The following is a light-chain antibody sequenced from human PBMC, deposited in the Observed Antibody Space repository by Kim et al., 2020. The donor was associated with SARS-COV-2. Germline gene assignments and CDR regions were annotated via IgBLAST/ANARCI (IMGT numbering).Light chain of an antibody. V-gene: IGKV3-11*01. CDR1: QSIGLY. CDR3: QHRSNWPIT. CDR2: AAS. Sequence: DIALTQSPATLSLSPGERATRSCRANQSIGLYLAWYQQKPGQAPRLLIYAASDRATGIPARFSGSGSGTDFTLTISSLEPEEFAVYYCQHRSNWPITFGQGTRLEIK. J-gene: IGKJ5*01.